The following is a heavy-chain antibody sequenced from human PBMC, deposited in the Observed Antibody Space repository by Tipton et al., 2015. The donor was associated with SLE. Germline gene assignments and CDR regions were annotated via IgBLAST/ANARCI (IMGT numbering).Heavy chain of an antibody. CDR3: ARRSDWNDY. D-gene: IGHD1-1*01. Sequence: TPSLTCTVSGGSIGSFYWSWIRQPPGKGLEWIGYIYYSGSTNYSPSLKSRVTMSVDTSKNQISLKLTSVTAADTAVYYCARRSDWNDYWGQGTLVTVSS. J-gene: IGHJ4*02. V-gene: IGHV4-59*08. CDR1: GGSIGSFY. CDR2: IYYSGST.